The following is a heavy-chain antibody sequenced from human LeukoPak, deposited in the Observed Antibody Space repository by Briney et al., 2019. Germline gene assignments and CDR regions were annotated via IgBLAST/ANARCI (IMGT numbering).Heavy chain of an antibody. CDR2: IYYSGST. V-gene: IGHV4-59*01. D-gene: IGHD5-18*01. Sequence: SETLSLTCTVSGGSISSYYWSWIRQPPGKGLEWIGYIYYSGSTNYNPSLKSRVTISVDTSKNQFSLKLSSVTAADTAVYYCARDRGYSYGPYWYFDLWGRGTLVTVSS. CDR1: GGSISSYY. CDR3: ARDRGYSYGPYWYFDL. J-gene: IGHJ2*01.